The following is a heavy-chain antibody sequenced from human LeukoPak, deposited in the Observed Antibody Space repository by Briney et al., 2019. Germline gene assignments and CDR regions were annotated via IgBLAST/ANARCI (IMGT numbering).Heavy chain of an antibody. J-gene: IGHJ4*02. CDR2: INNDGSST. CDR3: SRGRFRDYDIDY. CDR1: GFTFSSYW. D-gene: IGHD5-12*01. V-gene: IGHV3-74*01. Sequence: PGGSLRLSCAASGFTFSSYWMHWVRQGPGKGLVWLSHINNDGSSTNYADSVKGRFTISRDNAKNTLYLQMNSLRAEDTAFYYCSRGRFRDYDIDYWGQGTLVTVSS.